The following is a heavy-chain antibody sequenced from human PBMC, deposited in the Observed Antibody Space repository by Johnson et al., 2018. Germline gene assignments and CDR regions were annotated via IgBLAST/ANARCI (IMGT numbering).Heavy chain of an antibody. CDR2: ISYDGSNK. J-gene: IGHJ6*03. D-gene: IGHD4-17*01. V-gene: IGHV3-30-3*01. CDR3: AREDDYGDYKYYYYMDV. CDR1: GFTFRSYA. Sequence: QVQLVQSGGGVVQPGRSLRLSCAASGFTFRSYAMHWVRQAPGKGLEWVALISYDGSNKYYADSVKGRFTISRDNSKNTLYLQINSLRAEDTAGFYCAREDDYGDYKYYYYMDVWGKGTTVTVSS.